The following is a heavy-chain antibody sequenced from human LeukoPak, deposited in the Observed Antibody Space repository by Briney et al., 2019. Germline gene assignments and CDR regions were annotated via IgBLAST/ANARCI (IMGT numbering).Heavy chain of an antibody. CDR1: GYTLTELS. CDR2: FDPEDGET. CDR3: ATWIYVAYGDYSNTPKNWFDP. Sequence: GASVKVSCKVSGYTLTELSMHWVRQAPGKGLEWMGGFDPEDGETIYAQKFQGRVTMTEDTSTDTAYMELSSLRSEDTAVYYCATWIYVAYGDYSNTPKNWFDPWGQGTLVTVSS. V-gene: IGHV1-24*01. D-gene: IGHD4-17*01. J-gene: IGHJ5*02.